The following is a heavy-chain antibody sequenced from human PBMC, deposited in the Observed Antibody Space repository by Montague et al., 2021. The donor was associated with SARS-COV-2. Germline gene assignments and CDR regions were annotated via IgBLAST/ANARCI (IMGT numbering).Heavy chain of an antibody. V-gene: IGHV4-59*01. Sequence: TLSLTCTVSGDSTTSSFWTWVRQPPGKGLEWIGYIYYGGSTNHTPSLKSRVTIPVDVSKNQFSLKLSSVTAADTAVYYCAREAFGGVIDHWGQGTLVTVSS. CDR3: AREAFGGVIDH. J-gene: IGHJ4*02. CDR1: GDSTTSSF. CDR2: IYYGGST. D-gene: IGHD3-16*01.